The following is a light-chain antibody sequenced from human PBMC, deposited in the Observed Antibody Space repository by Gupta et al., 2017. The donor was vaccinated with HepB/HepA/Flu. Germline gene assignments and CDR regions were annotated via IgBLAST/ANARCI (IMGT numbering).Light chain of an antibody. J-gene: IGKJ1*01. CDR1: QRIRAY. Sequence: DIQMTQSPPSLSASVGDRISITCRAGQRIRAYLNWYQQRPGKAPNLLIFGASKVSTGVPTRFSGSGYGTEFTLTISRLEPEDFATYCCQQTDSTPWTFGLGTKVDIK. CDR2: GAS. CDR3: QQTDSTPWT. V-gene: IGKV1-39*01.